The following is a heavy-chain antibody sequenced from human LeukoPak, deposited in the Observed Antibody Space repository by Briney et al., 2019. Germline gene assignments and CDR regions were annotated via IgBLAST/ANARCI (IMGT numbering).Heavy chain of an antibody. CDR3: ARVRFLEWLSFDY. CDR2: LYSGGNT. D-gene: IGHD3-3*01. Sequence: GGSLRLSCAASGFTFDDFAMSWVRQAPGKGLEWVSVLYSGGNTNYADSVKGRFTISRDNSKNTVYLQMNSLRSEDTAVYYCARVRFLEWLSFDYWGRGTLVTVSS. CDR1: GFTFDDFA. J-gene: IGHJ4*02. V-gene: IGHV3-66*01.